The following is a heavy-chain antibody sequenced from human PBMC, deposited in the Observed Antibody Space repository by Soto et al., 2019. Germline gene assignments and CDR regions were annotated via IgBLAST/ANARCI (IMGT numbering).Heavy chain of an antibody. Sequence: QVQLQESGPGLVKPSETLSLTCTVSGGSISSYYWSWIRQPPGKGLEWIGYVYYSGSTTYNPSLKSRVXMSTDXXKDQCSLKLSSVTAADTAVYYCARGQLLRFDVFDIWGHGTMVTVS. J-gene: IGHJ3*02. CDR2: VYYSGST. CDR1: GGSISSYY. V-gene: IGHV4-59*01. D-gene: IGHD3-3*01. CDR3: ARGQLLRFDVFDI.